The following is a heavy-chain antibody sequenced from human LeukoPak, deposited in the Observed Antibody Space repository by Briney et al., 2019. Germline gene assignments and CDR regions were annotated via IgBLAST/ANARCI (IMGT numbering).Heavy chain of an antibody. CDR2: FYPEDGET. J-gene: IGHJ4*02. V-gene: IGHV1-24*01. CDR3: ATVEAGYSSRSVY. Sequence: ASVKVSCKVSGYTLTELSMHWVRQAPGKGLEWMGGFYPEDGETIYAQKFQDRVTMTEDTSTDTAYMELSSLRSEETGVYYCATVEAGYSSRSVYWGQGTLVNVSS. D-gene: IGHD6-13*01. CDR1: GYTLTELS.